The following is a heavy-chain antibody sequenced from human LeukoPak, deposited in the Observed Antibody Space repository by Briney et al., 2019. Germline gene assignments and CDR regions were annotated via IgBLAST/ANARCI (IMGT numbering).Heavy chain of an antibody. CDR1: GFTFSSYW. D-gene: IGHD3-10*01. J-gene: IGHJ5*02. Sequence: GGSLRLSCAASGFTFSSYWMHWVRQAPGKGLVWVSRINSDGSSTSYADSVKGRFTISRDNAKNTLYLQMNSLRAEDTAVYYCARALLWFGEGDNNWFDPWGQGTLVTVSS. V-gene: IGHV3-74*01. CDR2: INSDGSST. CDR3: ARALLWFGEGDNNWFDP.